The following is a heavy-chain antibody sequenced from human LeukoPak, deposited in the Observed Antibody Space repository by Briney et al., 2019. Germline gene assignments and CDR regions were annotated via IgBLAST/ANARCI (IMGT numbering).Heavy chain of an antibody. CDR1: DGSISSINYY. V-gene: IGHV4-39*01. Sequence: SETLSLTCTVSDGSISSINYYWGWIRQPPGKGLEWNGNIHYNGSTYYNPSLKIRVTISVDTSKNQFSLRLSSLTAADTAVFYCARHRTARAFDYWGQGTLVTVSS. J-gene: IGHJ4*02. CDR2: IHYNGST. CDR3: ARHRTARAFDY. D-gene: IGHD2-21*02.